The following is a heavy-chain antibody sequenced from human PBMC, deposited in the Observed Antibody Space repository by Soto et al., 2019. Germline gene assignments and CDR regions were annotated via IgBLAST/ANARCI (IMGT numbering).Heavy chain of an antibody. J-gene: IGHJ6*02. D-gene: IGHD5-18*01. V-gene: IGHV5-51*01. CDR1: GYSFTSYW. CDR3: ARTSMQSRGYSYGHGGMDV. CDR2: IYPADSDT. Sequence: PGESLKISCKGSGYSFTSYWIGWVRQVPGKGLEWMGLIYPADSDTRYSPSFEGQVTMSADKSISTAYLQWSSLKASDTAMYYCARTSMQSRGYSYGHGGMDVWGQGTTVTVSS.